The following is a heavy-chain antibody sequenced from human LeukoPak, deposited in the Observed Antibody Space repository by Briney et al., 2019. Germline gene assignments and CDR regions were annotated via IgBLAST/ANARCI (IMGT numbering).Heavy chain of an antibody. CDR2: ISGSGGST. CDR1: GFTFSSYG. J-gene: IGHJ4*02. D-gene: IGHD3-3*01. Sequence: GGTLRLSCAASGFTFSSYGMSWVRQAPGKGLEWVSDISGSGGSTYYADSVKGRFTISRDNPKNTLYLQMNSLRVEDTAVYYCAKEEWLLAVYFDYWGQGTLVTVSS. CDR3: AKEEWLLAVYFDY. V-gene: IGHV3-23*01.